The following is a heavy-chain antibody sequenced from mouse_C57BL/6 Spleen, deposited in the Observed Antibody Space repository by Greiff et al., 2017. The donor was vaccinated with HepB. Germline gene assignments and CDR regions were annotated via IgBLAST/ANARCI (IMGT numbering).Heavy chain of an antibody. CDR1: GYAFSSYW. V-gene: IGHV1-80*01. D-gene: IGHD2-10*01. CDR2: IYPGDGDT. Sequence: QVQLQQSGAELVKPGASVKISCKASGYAFSSYWMNWVKQRPGKGLEWIGQIYPGDGDTNYNGKFKGKATLTADKSSSTAYMQLSSLTSEDSAVYFCARCLLLYAMDYWGQGTSVTVSS. J-gene: IGHJ4*01. CDR3: ARCLLLYAMDY.